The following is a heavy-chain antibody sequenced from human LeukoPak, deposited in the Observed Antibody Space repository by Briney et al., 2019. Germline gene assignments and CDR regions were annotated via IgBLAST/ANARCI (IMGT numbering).Heavy chain of an antibody. CDR1: GFTFSTHA. Sequence: SRGSLRLSCAASGFTFSTHAMHWVRQAPGKGLEWVSYISSSSSTIYYADSVKGRFTISRDNAKNSLYLQMNSLRAEDTAVYYCARESYYYGSGSYYSYYFDYWGQGTLVTVSS. CDR3: ARESYYYGSGSYYSYYFDY. J-gene: IGHJ4*02. V-gene: IGHV3-48*04. CDR2: ISSSSSTI. D-gene: IGHD3-10*01.